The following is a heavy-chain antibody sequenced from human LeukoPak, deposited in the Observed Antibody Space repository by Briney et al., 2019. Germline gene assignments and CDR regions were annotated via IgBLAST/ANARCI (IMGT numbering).Heavy chain of an antibody. Sequence: GGSLRLSCTASGFTYDDCGMRCVRQAPGKGLEWVSGINWNGGSTGYADSVKGRFTISRDNAKNSLYLQMNSLRAEDTALYYCASQQGGMAAAGYFDYWGQGTLVTVSS. CDR1: GFTYDDCG. V-gene: IGHV3-20*04. CDR2: INWNGGST. J-gene: IGHJ4*02. D-gene: IGHD6-25*01. CDR3: ASQQGGMAAAGYFDY.